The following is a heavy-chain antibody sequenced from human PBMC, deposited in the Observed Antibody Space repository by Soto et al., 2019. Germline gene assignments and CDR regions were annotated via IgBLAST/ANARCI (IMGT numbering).Heavy chain of an antibody. D-gene: IGHD2-8*01. V-gene: IGHV3-48*02. CDR2: ISGSGDTK. Sequence: AGSLRLSCASSGFTFSSCSMNWVRQAPGKGLEWVSFISGSGDTKYYADSVKGRFTISRDNAKNSLYLQMSSLRDEDTAVYYCAKYCSSDVCFDYWGQGTLVTVSS. J-gene: IGHJ4*02. CDR3: AKYCSSDVCFDY. CDR1: GFTFSSCS.